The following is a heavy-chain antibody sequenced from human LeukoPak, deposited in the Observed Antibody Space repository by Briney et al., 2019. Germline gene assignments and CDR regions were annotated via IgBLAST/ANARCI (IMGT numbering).Heavy chain of an antibody. CDR2: ISDNGVGT. CDR3: AREGHSSGYCGAFDF. CDR1: GFTVSSNY. J-gene: IGHJ3*01. Sequence: GGSLRLSCAASGFTVSSNYMSWVRQAPGKGLEYVSGISDNGVGTYYGNSVKGRFTISRDNSKNTLYLQMDSLRDDDMAVYYCAREGHSSGYCGAFDFWGQGTVVTVSS. V-gene: IGHV3-64*01. D-gene: IGHD3-22*01.